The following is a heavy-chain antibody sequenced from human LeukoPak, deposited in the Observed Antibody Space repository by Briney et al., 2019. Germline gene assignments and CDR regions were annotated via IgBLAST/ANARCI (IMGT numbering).Heavy chain of an antibody. D-gene: IGHD3-10*02. CDR3: AELGITMIGGV. Sequence: GGSLRLSCAASGFTFSSYGMNWVRQAPGKGLEWVAVISYDGSNKYYTDSVKGRFTISRDNSKNTLYLQMNSLRVEDTAVYYCAELGITMIGGVWGKGTTVTISS. J-gene: IGHJ6*04. V-gene: IGHV3-30*18. CDR2: ISYDGSNK. CDR1: GFTFSSYG.